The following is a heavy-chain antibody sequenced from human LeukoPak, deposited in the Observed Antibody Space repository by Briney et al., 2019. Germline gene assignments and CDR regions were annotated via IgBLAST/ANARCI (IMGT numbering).Heavy chain of an antibody. CDR2: MNPNSGNT. J-gene: IGHJ4*02. CDR1: GDTFTSYD. CDR3: ARGDQFNYGSGSDYFDY. Sequence: ASVKVSCKASGDTFTSYDINWVRQATGQGLEWMGWMNPNSGNTGYAQKFQGRVTITRNTSISTAYMELSSLRSEDTAVYYCARGDQFNYGSGSDYFDYWGQGTLVTVSS. V-gene: IGHV1-8*03. D-gene: IGHD3-10*01.